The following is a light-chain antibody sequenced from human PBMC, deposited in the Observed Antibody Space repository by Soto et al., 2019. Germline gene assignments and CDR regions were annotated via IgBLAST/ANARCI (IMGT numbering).Light chain of an antibody. CDR2: GAS. V-gene: IGKV3-20*01. Sequence: EIVLTQSPGTLSLSPGERATLSCRASQSVSSRSLAWYQQKPGQAPRLLIYGASNRATGIPDRFSGSGSGTDFTLTISRLEPEDFATYYCQQFGTSRLTFGGGTKVDIK. CDR1: QSVSSRS. J-gene: IGKJ4*01. CDR3: QQFGTSRLT.